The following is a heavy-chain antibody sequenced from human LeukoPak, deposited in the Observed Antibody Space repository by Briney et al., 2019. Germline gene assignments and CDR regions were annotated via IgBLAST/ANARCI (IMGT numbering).Heavy chain of an antibody. J-gene: IGHJ4*02. Sequence: GGSLRLSCAASGFTFSSYSMNWVRQAPGKGLEWVSSISSSSSYIYYADSVKGRFTISRGNAKNSLYLQMNSLRAEDTAVYYCAVCITIFGVVISPFDYWGQGTLGTVSS. CDR2: ISSSSSYI. D-gene: IGHD3-3*01. CDR3: AVCITIFGVVISPFDY. CDR1: GFTFSSYS. V-gene: IGHV3-21*01.